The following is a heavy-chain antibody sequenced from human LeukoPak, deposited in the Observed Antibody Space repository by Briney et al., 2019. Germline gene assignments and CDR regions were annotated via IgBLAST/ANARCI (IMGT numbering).Heavy chain of an antibody. D-gene: IGHD3-3*01. CDR1: GGTFSSYA. CDR3: ARAGVVIKLNDY. J-gene: IGHJ4*02. V-gene: IGHV1-18*01. CDR2: ISAYNGNT. Sequence: ASVKVSCKASGGTFSSYAVSWVRQAPGQGLEWMGWISAYNGNTNYAQKLQGRVTMTTDTSTSTAYMELRSLRSDDTAVYYCARAGVVIKLNDYWGQGTLVTVSS.